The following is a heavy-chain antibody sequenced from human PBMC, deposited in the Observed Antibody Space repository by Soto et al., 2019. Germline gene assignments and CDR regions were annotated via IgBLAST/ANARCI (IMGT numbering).Heavy chain of an antibody. CDR3: ARVRSGSYYIPFDY. CDR2: IYNSEST. J-gene: IGHJ4*02. CDR1: GGSVSGGDYY. Sequence: PSDTLSLTCTVSGGSVSGGDYYWSWIRQPPGKGLEWIGYIYNSESTRYNPSLRSRVTISVDTSKNQFSLKLSSVTAADTALYYCARVRSGSYYIPFDYWGQGTLVNVSS. D-gene: IGHD3-10*01. V-gene: IGHV4-61*08.